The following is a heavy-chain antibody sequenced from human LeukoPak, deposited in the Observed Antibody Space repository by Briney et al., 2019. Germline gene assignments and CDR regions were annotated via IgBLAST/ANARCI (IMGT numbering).Heavy chain of an antibody. Sequence: SETLSLTCTVSGGSISSSNYYWGWIRQPPRKGLVWIGSIYYSGSTYYTPSLKSRVTISIDSSKNQFSLKLNSVTAADTAVYYCARGGALSTMANWGQGTLVTVS. V-gene: IGHV4-39*07. J-gene: IGHJ4*02. CDR2: IYYSGST. D-gene: IGHD4/OR15-4a*01. CDR3: ARGGALSTMAN. CDR1: GGSISSSNYY.